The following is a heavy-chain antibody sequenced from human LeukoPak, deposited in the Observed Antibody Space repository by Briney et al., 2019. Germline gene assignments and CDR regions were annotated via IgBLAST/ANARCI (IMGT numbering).Heavy chain of an antibody. Sequence: PSETLSLTCTVSGASVSGSPYYWGWIRQPPGKGLEWIELIYSSGGTYYNTSLQSRVTISIETSKNQICWRRKAVTAAETASDCCAKSGGYGLIQLWPQGPLLRLFWG. CDR3: AKSGGYGLIQLWPQGPLLRLF. V-gene: IGHV4-39*01. J-gene: IGHJ6*01. D-gene: IGHD1-26*01. CDR2: IYSSGGT. CDR1: GASVSGSPYY.